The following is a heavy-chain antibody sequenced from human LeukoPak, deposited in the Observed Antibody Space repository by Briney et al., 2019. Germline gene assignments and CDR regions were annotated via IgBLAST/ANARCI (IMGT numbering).Heavy chain of an antibody. CDR3: TRENRPFCPFAY. V-gene: IGHV4-39*07. J-gene: IGHJ4*02. CDR2: ISHDGTT. Sequence: PSETLSLTCTVSGGSISTSGYYWGWIRQAPGKGLEWIGEISHDGTTNYNPSLRSRVAMSLDRANNQFSLSLTSVTAADTAVYYCTRENRPFCPFAYWGQGVLVTVSS. D-gene: IGHD2/OR15-2a*01. CDR1: GGSISTSGYY.